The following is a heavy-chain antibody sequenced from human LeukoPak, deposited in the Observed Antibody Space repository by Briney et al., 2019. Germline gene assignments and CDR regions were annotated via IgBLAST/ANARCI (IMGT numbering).Heavy chain of an antibody. CDR2: IIPIFGTA. V-gene: IGHV1-69*05. Sequence: ASVKVSCKASGGTFSSYAISWVRQAPRQGLEWMGRIIPIFGTANYAQKFQGRVTITTDESTSTAYMELSSLRSEDTAVYYCASGGGTIAVAGNDYWGQGPWSPSPQ. CDR3: ASGGGTIAVAGNDY. J-gene: IGHJ4*02. CDR1: GGTFSSYA. D-gene: IGHD6-19*01.